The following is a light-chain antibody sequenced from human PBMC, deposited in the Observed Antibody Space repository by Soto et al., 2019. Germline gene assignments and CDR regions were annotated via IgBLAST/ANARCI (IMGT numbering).Light chain of an antibody. CDR2: EVN. CDR1: SSDVGDYNY. Sequence: QSVLTQPSSVSGSPGQSITISCTGASSDVGDYNYVSWYQHHPGKAPKLLIYEVNNRPSGVSDRFSGSKSGNVASLTISWLQAEDEADYYCSSYTSSSTYVVGSGTKLTVL. V-gene: IGLV2-14*01. CDR3: SSYTSSSTYV. J-gene: IGLJ1*01.